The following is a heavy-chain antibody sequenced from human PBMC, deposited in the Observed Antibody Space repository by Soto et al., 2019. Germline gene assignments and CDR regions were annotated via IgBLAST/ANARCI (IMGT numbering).Heavy chain of an antibody. CDR1: GYTFTGYY. D-gene: IGHD4-17*01. J-gene: IGHJ4*02. V-gene: IGHV1-2*02. CDR3: ARVMDYGDYGGAY. Sequence: ASVKVSCKASGYTFTGYYMHWVRRAPGQGLEWMGWINPNSGGTNYAQKFQGRVTMTRDTSISTAYMELSRLRSDDTAVYYCARVMDYGDYGGAYWGQGTLVTVSS. CDR2: INPNSGGT.